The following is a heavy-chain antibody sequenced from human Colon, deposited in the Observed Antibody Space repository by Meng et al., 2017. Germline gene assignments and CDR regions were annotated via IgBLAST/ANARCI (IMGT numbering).Heavy chain of an antibody. CDR2: IFYTGTA. Sequence: QVRLPASGPGLVNPCPLLFLPSNVSGPSIRTTGDYWTWIRQRPWKGLEWIGKIFYTGTAHYNPSLKTRAAMSVDRSKNQFSLKLSSVTAADTAVYYCARADCTAGICYQFDNWGQGTLVTVSS. CDR3: ARADCTAGICYQFDN. J-gene: IGHJ4*02. CDR1: GPSIRTTGDY. D-gene: IGHD2-8*02. V-gene: IGHV4-31*03.